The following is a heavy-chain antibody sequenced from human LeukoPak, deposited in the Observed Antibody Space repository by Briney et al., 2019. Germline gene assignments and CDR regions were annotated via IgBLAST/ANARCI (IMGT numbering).Heavy chain of an antibody. Sequence: VASVKVSXKASGYTFTSYDINWVRQATGQGLEWMGWMNPNSGNTGYAQKFQGRVTITRNTSISTAYMELSSLRSEDTAVYYCAPEMATNHNDALDIWGQGTMVTVSS. V-gene: IGHV1-8*03. D-gene: IGHD5-24*01. CDR1: GYTFTSYD. CDR3: APEMATNHNDALDI. CDR2: MNPNSGNT. J-gene: IGHJ3*02.